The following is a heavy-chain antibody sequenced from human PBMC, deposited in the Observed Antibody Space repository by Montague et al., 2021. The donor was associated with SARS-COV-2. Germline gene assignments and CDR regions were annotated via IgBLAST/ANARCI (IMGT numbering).Heavy chain of an antibody. V-gene: IGHV4-39*01. CDR2: IYYSGKS. CDR3: ARPRPYYDLLTGNPFDV. J-gene: IGHJ3*01. CDR1: GGSVSSGTYY. Sequence: SETLSLTCTVSGGSVSSGTYYWGWIRQPPGKGLEWIGSIYYSGKSDYXPSLKSRATIFVDTSKNQFSLQLSSVTAADTAVYYCARPRPYYDLLTGNPFDVWGQGTMVTVSS. D-gene: IGHD3-9*01.